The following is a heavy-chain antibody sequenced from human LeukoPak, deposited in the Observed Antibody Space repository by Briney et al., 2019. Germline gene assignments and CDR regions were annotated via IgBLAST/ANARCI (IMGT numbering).Heavy chain of an antibody. CDR1: GFTFSSYA. J-gene: IGHJ3*02. D-gene: IGHD1-26*01. CDR3: AKDVSDFWRVGASGAFDI. CDR2: ISGSGGST. Sequence: GGSLRLSCAASGFTFSSYAMSWVRQAPGKGLEWVSAISGSGGSTYYADSVKGRFTISRDNSKNTLYLQMNSLRAEDTAVYYCAKDVSDFWRVGASGAFDIWGQGTMVTVSS. V-gene: IGHV3-23*01.